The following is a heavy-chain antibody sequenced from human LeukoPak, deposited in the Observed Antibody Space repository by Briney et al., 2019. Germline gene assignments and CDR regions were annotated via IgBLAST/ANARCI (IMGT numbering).Heavy chain of an antibody. D-gene: IGHD2-21*01. V-gene: IGHV1-2*02. CDR2: INPNSGGT. CDR1: GYSFTDYY. CDR3: ARADRLRGGPYLIGP. Sequence: ASVKVSCKTSGYSFTDYYMHWVRQAPGQGLEWMGWINPNSGGTSSAQKFQGRVTMTRDTSITTVYMEVSWLTSDDTAIYYCARADRLRGGPYLIGPWGQGTLVTVSS. J-gene: IGHJ5*02.